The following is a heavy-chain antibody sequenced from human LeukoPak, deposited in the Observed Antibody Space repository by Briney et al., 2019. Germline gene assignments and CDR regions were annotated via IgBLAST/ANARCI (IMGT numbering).Heavy chain of an antibody. V-gene: IGHV3-9*01. D-gene: IGHD3-22*01. CDR3: AKGVYLDSSGYYHGDAFDI. CDR2: ISWNSGSI. Sequence: GGSLRLSCAASGFTFDDYAMHWVRQAPGKGLEWVSGISWNSGSIGYADSVKGRFTISRDNAKNSLYLQMNSLRAEDTALYYCAKGVYLDSSGYYHGDAFDIWGQGTMVTVSS. J-gene: IGHJ3*02. CDR1: GFTFDDYA.